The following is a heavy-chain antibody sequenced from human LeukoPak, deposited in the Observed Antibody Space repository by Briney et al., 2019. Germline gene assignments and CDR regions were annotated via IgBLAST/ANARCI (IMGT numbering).Heavy chain of an antibody. CDR1: GYPFTDHY. CDR3: ARTAGGGNAGDWFDP. CDR2: INPNTGGT. Sequence: GPVKVSCKASGYPFTDHYMHWVRQSPGQGLEWMGWINPNTGGTIHAQTFQGRVTLTRDTSISTAYMELSSLTSDDTAVYYCARTAGGGNAGDWFDPWGQRTVVCVSS. V-gene: IGHV1-2*02. D-gene: IGHD4-23*01. J-gene: IGHJ5*02.